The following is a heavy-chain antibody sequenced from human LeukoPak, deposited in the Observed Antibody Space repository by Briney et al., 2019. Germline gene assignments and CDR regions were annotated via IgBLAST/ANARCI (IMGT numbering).Heavy chain of an antibody. CDR3: VRDGEGVAISVNYWFDP. CDR2: MNPINGNT. Sequence: GASVHVSCKASGFTFTSYDINWVRQATGQGLEWMGWMNPINGNTGYAQKFQGRVTMTRDTSISTAYMELRSLRSDDTAVYYCVRDGEGVAISVNYWFDPWGQGTLVTVSS. CDR1: GFTFTSYD. D-gene: IGHD3-10*01. V-gene: IGHV1-8*01. J-gene: IGHJ5*02.